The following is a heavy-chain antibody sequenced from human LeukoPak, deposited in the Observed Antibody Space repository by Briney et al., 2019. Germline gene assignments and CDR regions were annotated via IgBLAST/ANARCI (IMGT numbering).Heavy chain of an antibody. CDR1: GGSISSYY. J-gene: IGHJ4*02. CDR2: ISYTGST. V-gene: IGHV4-59*01. Sequence: SETLSLTCTVSGGSISSYYVSWIRQPPGKGLEWIGYISYTGSTDYNPSLKSRVTISVVMSKNQFSLKVSSVTAADTAVYYCARGSVYFDSWGQGTLVTVSS. CDR3: ARGSVYFDS.